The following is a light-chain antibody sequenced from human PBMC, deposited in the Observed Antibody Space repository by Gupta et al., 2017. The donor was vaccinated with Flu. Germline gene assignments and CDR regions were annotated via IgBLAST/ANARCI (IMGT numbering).Light chain of an antibody. J-gene: IGKJ1*01. CDR1: EDISNY. Sequence: SLLASVGDRVAITCEAKEDISNYLNWYQQKPGKAPKLLICEASTWETGVPSRFSGSGSGLDFTLTINKRQAEDTASYYCQQIDDGPQNSFGHGTKV. CDR2: EAS. CDR3: QQIDDGPQNS. V-gene: IGKV1-33*01.